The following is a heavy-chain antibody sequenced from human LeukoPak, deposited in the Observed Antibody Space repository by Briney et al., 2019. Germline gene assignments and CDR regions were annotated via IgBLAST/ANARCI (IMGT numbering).Heavy chain of an antibody. J-gene: IGHJ4*02. CDR1: GFTFSSYA. CDR2: ISGSGGST. D-gene: IGHD3-22*01. Sequence: PGGSLRLSCAASGFTFSSYAMSWVRQAPGKGLEWVSTISGSGGSTYYADSVKGRFTISRDNSKNSLYLQMNSLRAEDTAVYYCARDPGYWEVVTQDEPFDYWGQGTLVTVSS. CDR3: ARDPGYWEVVTQDEPFDY. V-gene: IGHV3-23*01.